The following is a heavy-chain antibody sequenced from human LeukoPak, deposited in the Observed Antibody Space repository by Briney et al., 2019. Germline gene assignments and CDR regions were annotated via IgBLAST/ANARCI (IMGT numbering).Heavy chain of an antibody. CDR3: ASLEDTAMDHYFDY. Sequence: PSETLSLTCTVSGGSVSSGSYYWSWIRQPPGKGLEWIGYIYYSGSANYNPSLKSRVTISVDTSKNQFSLKMSSVTAADTAVYYCASLEDTAMDHYFDYRGQGTLVTVSS. D-gene: IGHD5-18*01. CDR2: IYYSGSA. CDR1: GGSVSSGSYY. V-gene: IGHV4-61*01. J-gene: IGHJ4*02.